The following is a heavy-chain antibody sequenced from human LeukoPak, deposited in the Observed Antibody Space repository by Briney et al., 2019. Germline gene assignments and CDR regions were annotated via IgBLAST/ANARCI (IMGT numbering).Heavy chain of an antibody. CDR1: GDSISGYY. D-gene: IGHD3-10*01. V-gene: IGHV4-59*08. CDR3: ARSADNLTHPWFGFDY. CDR2: VHYGGST. Sequence: SETLSLTCSVSGDSISGYYWNWIRQPPGKGLEWIGYVHYGGSTNYNPSLKSRVTISVDTSKSQFSLKVNSVTAADTAVYYCARSADNLTHPWFGFDYWGQGTLVPVSS. J-gene: IGHJ4*02.